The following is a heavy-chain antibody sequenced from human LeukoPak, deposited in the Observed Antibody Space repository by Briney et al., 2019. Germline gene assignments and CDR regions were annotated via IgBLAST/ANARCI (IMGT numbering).Heavy chain of an antibody. Sequence: SETLSLTCAVSGGSITSTTYYWGWIRQPPGKGLEWIGRIHSNGNTYYNPSLESRVTISVDTSKNQFSLKLSSVTAADSAVYYCARRHHDFWRPFDSWGQGTLVTVSS. D-gene: IGHD3-3*01. CDR2: IHSNGNT. CDR1: GGSITSTTYY. CDR3: ARRHHDFWRPFDS. J-gene: IGHJ4*02. V-gene: IGHV4-39*01.